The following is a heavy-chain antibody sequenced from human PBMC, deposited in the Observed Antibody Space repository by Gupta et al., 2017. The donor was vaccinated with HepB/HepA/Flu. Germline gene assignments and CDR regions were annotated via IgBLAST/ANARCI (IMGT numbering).Heavy chain of an antibody. CDR3: AREGAGFCSPSSCYDDSLDK. J-gene: IGHJ3*02. Sequence: QLQLVESGGGVVQPGRSLRLSCAASGFTFSTFATYWVRLAHGKGLEWVAVISSNGNNKNYADSVKGRFTISKDNSKSTLYLQMNSLRPEDTAVFFCAREGAGFCSPSSCYDDSLDKWGHGTMVTVSS. CDR1: GFTFSTFA. CDR2: ISSNGNNK. V-gene: IGHV3-30-3*01. D-gene: IGHD2-2*01.